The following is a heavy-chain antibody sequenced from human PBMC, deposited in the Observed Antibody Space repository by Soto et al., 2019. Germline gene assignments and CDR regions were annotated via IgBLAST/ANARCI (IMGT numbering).Heavy chain of an antibody. V-gene: IGHV3-23*01. D-gene: IGHD2-2*01. J-gene: IGHJ5*02. CDR2: ISGSGGST. CDR1: GFTFSSYA. CDR3: AKGIQRYCSSTSCPLDP. Sequence: EVQLLESGGGLVQPGGSLRLSCAASGFTFSSYAMSWVRQAPGKGLEWVSAISGSGGSTYYADSVKGRFTISRDNSKNTLYLQMNSLRAEDTAVYYCAKGIQRYCSSTSCPLDPWGQGTLVTVSS.